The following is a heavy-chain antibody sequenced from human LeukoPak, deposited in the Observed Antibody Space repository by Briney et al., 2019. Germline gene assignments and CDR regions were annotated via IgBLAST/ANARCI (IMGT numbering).Heavy chain of an antibody. CDR1: GFTFSSYG. J-gene: IGHJ4*02. CDR2: IWYDGSNK. V-gene: IGHV3-33*06. D-gene: IGHD4-17*01. CDR3: AKDRDDYGDHILDH. Sequence: PAGSLRLSCAASGFTFSSYGMHWVRQAPGKGLEWVAVIWYDGSNKYYADSVKGRFTIDTDTSKNTLYLQMNSLKANDPAVYSCAKDRDDYGDHILDHWRQGTLLSVPS.